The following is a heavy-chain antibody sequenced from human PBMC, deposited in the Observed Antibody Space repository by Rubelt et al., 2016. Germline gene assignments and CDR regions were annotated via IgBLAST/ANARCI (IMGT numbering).Heavy chain of an antibody. CDR2: IKQDGSEK. J-gene: IGHJ6*02. Sequence: GLVQPGGSLRLSCAASGFTFSSYWMSWVRQAPGKGLEWVANIKQDGSEKYYLDSLKGGFTISRDEAKNSLYLQLKGLGAGDTAVYYCARDNSGWRVGYYYYYYGMDVWGQGTTVTVSS. V-gene: IGHV3-7*01. CDR3: ARDNSGWRVGYYYYYYGMDV. CDR1: GFTFSSYW. D-gene: IGHD5-12*01.